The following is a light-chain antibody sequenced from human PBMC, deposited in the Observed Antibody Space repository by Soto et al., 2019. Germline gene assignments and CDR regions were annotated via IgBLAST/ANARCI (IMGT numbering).Light chain of an antibody. Sequence: EVVMTQSPATLSVSPGERATFSCRASQSVSSNLAWYQQKPGQAPRLLIYGASIRATGIPARFGGSGSATEFTLTISSLQSEDFAVYYCQQYSQWPLTFGGGTKVDIK. CDR1: QSVSSN. CDR2: GAS. CDR3: QQYSQWPLT. V-gene: IGKV3-15*01. J-gene: IGKJ4*01.